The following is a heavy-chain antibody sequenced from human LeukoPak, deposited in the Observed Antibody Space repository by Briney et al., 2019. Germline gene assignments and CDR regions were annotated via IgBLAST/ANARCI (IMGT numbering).Heavy chain of an antibody. D-gene: IGHD6-6*01. CDR2: ISPTGSTT. Sequence: GGSLRLSCIASGFSFSRHWMHWARQLSGKGLVWVSRISPTGSTTSYADSVKGRFTVSRDNAKNTLYLQVNNLRAEDTAVYYCARGPNSNWSGLDFWGQGTLLTVSS. CDR3: ARGPNSNWSGLDF. CDR1: GFSFSRHW. V-gene: IGHV3-74*01. J-gene: IGHJ4*02.